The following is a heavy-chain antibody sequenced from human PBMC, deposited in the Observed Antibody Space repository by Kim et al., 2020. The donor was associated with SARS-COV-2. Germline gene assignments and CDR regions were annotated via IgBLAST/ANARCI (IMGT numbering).Heavy chain of an antibody. D-gene: IGHD3-22*01. V-gene: IGHV3-21*01. CDR1: GFTFSSYS. CDR3: ARAGRITMIVVVEGGAFDI. J-gene: IGHJ3*02. CDR2: ISSSSSYI. Sequence: GGSLRLSCAASGFTFSSYSMNWVRQAPGKGLEWVSSISSSSSYIYYADSVKGRFTISRDNAKNSLYLQINSLRAEDTAVYYCARAGRITMIVVVEGGAFDIWGQGTMVTVSS.